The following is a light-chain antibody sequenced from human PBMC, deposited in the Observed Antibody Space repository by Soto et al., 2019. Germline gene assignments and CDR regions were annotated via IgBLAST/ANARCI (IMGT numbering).Light chain of an antibody. CDR3: QQYNSYWT. V-gene: IGKV1-5*03. CDR1: QSISNW. Sequence: DIQMTQSPSSLSASVGDRVTITWRASQSISNWLAWYQQKPGKAPNLLIYKASSLESGVPSRFSGSGSGTEFTLTISSLQPDDFATYYCQQYNSYWTFGQGTKVEIK. CDR2: KAS. J-gene: IGKJ1*01.